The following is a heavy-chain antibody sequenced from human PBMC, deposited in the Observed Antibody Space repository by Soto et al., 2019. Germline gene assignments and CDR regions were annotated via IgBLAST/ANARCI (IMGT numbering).Heavy chain of an antibody. D-gene: IGHD3-3*01. J-gene: IGHJ5*02. Sequence: QVQLQESGPGLVKPSETLSLNCTVTGGTISGYYWTWIRQSAGGGLEWIGRIYSSGSTNYNPSLNCRVTISLDTSMNPFSLRLSSVTAADTAVYYCARGQRFSDWFDPWGQGTLVTVSS. CDR1: GGTISGYY. CDR2: IYSSGST. CDR3: ARGQRFSDWFDP. V-gene: IGHV4-4*07.